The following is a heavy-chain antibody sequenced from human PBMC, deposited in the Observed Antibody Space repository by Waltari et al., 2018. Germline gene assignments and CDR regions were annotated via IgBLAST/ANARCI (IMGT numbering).Heavy chain of an antibody. CDR1: GGSITPIPHY. D-gene: IGHD5-12*01. Sequence: QPQLQESGPGLVKPSEPRYLTCSVSGGSITPIPHYWGWIRQPPGQRLEWIGPISYNGATYTSPSLKSRVTMSRDTSKNQLSLTLDSMTAADTAVYYCATYIGASVGTAAFDVWGQVTIVTVSS. J-gene: IGHJ3*01. V-gene: IGHV4-39*01. CDR3: ATYIGASVGTAAFDV. CDR2: ISYNGAT.